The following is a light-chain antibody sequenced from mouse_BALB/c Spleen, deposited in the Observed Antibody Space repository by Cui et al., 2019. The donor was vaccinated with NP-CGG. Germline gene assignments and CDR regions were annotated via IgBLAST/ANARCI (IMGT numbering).Light chain of an antibody. CDR2: GTN. V-gene: IGLV1*01. CDR3: ALWYSNHWV. J-gene: IGLJ1*01. Sequence: QAVVTQGSALTTSPGETVTLTCRSSTGAVTTTNSAHWVQEKPDHLFTGLIGGTNNRAPGVPARFSGSLIGDKAALTITGAQTEDEAIYFCALWYSNHWVFGGGTKLTVL. CDR1: TGAVTTTNS.